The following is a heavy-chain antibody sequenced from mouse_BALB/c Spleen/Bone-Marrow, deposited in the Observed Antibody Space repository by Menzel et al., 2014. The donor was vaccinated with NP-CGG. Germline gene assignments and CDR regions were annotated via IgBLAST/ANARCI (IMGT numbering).Heavy chain of an antibody. Sequence: EVMLVESGGSLVQPGGSRKLSCAASGFTFSSFGMHWVRQAPEKGLEWVAYISSGSSTVYYADKVMGRFTISRDNPKNSLFLQMTSLRSEDTAMYYCARSGSSSGYFDYWGQGTTLTVSS. CDR1: GFTFSSFG. CDR3: ARSGSSSGYFDY. J-gene: IGHJ2*01. CDR2: ISSGSSTV. V-gene: IGHV5-17*02. D-gene: IGHD1-1*01.